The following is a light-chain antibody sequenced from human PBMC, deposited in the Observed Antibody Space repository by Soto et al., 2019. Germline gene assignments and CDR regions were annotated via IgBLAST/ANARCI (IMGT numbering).Light chain of an antibody. CDR3: QQYGSSVT. CDR1: QSISRTY. Sequence: DIVLTQSPGNLSLSPGERATLSCRASQSISRTYLGWYQQKPGQVSRVLMTGASNRATGVPDRFSGSGSGTDFTLTISRLEPEDSASYYCQQYGSSVTFGPGTKVEIK. J-gene: IGKJ3*01. CDR2: GAS. V-gene: IGKV3-20*01.